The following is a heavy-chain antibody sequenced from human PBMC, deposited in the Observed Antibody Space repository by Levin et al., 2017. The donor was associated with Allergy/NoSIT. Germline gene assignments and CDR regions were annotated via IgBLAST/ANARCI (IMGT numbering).Heavy chain of an antibody. CDR2: ISSSSSTI. D-gene: IGHD3-9*01. CDR3: ARETGNDAFDI. J-gene: IGHJ3*02. V-gene: IGHV3-48*01. Sequence: LSLTCAASGFTFSSYSMNWVRQAPGKGLEWVSYISSSSSTIYYADSVKGRFTISRDNAKNSLYLQMNSLRAEDTAVYYCARETGNDAFDIWGQGTMVTVSS. CDR1: GFTFSSYS.